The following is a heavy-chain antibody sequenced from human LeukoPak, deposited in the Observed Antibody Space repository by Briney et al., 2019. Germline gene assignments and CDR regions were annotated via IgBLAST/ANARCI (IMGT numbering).Heavy chain of an antibody. D-gene: IGHD2-2*01. CDR2: IIPIFGTA. J-gene: IGHJ5*02. CDR3: ARVGGYCSSTSCYPHTQRPVPFDP. Sequence: ASVNVSCKASGGTFSSYAISWVRQAPGQGLEWMGGIIPIFGTANYAQKFQGRVTITADESTSTAYMELSSLRSEDTAVYYCARVGGYCSSTSCYPHTQRPVPFDPWGQGTLVTVSS. CDR1: GGTFSSYA. V-gene: IGHV1-69*13.